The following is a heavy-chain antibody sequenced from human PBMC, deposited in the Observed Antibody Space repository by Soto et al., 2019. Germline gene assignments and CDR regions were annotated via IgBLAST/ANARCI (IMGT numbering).Heavy chain of an antibody. J-gene: IGHJ4*02. Sequence: QPGGSLRLSCAASGFSFSKYAIHWVRQAPGKGLEWVAVISYDGSDKYYADSVRGRFTLSRDNPKNTVYMQMDRLRPEDAAVYYCAKDEDFGPFDYWGQGTLVTVSS. CDR1: GFSFSKYA. CDR3: AKDEDFGPFDY. V-gene: IGHV3-30*18. D-gene: IGHD3-16*01. CDR2: ISYDGSDK.